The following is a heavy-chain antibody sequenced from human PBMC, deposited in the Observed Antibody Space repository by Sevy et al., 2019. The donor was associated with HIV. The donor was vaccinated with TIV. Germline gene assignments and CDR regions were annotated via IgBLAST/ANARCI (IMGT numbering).Heavy chain of an antibody. CDR1: GFTFSSYG. V-gene: IGHV3-30*18. D-gene: IGHD1-26*01. J-gene: IGHJ3*02. CDR3: AKETIVGATTCAFDI. Sequence: GGSLRLSCAASGFTFSSYGMHWVRQAPGKGLEWVAVISYDGSNKYYAHSVKGRFTISRDNSKNTLYLQMNSLRAEDTAVYYCAKETIVGATTCAFDIWGQGTMVTVSS. CDR2: ISYDGSNK.